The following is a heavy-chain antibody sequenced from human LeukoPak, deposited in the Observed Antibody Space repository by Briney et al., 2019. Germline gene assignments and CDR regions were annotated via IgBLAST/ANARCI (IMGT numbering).Heavy chain of an antibody. Sequence: PSQTLSLTCTVSGGSISSGSYYWSWIRQLAGKGLEWIGRIYTSGSTNYNPSLKSRVTISVDTSKNQFSLKLSSVTAADTAVYYCARGYYYDSSGYYSEFDYWGQGTLVTVSS. D-gene: IGHD3-22*01. CDR1: GGSISSGSYY. J-gene: IGHJ4*02. CDR3: ARGYYYDSSGYYSEFDY. V-gene: IGHV4-61*02. CDR2: IYTSGST.